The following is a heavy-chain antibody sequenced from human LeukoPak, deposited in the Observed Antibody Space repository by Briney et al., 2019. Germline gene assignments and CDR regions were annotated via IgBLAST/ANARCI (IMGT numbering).Heavy chain of an antibody. J-gene: IGHJ2*01. CDR2: ISPSGDIT. CDR1: GFTFSRHG. CDR3: AKGRDVYNYWYFDL. Sequence: GGSLRLSCAGSGFTFSRHGMNWVRQAPGKGLEWVSGISPSGDITYYADSVKGRFSISRDNSKNTLYLEMNSLRAEDTAVYFCAKGRDVYNYWYFDLWGRGTLVTVSS. D-gene: IGHD5-24*01. V-gene: IGHV3-23*01.